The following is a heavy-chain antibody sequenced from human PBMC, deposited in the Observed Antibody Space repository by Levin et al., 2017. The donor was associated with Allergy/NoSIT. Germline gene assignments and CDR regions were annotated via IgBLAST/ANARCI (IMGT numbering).Heavy chain of an antibody. CDR3: ARHDPGIAAAGYFDY. CDR1: GGSIRSSNW. Sequence: SSETLSLTCAVSGGSIRSSNWWSWVRQPPGKGLEWIGEIYHSGSTNYNPSLKSRVTISVDKSKNQFSLKLSSVTAADTAVYYCARHDPGIAAAGYFDYWGQGTLVTVSS. J-gene: IGHJ4*02. D-gene: IGHD6-13*01. V-gene: IGHV4-4*02. CDR2: IYHSGST.